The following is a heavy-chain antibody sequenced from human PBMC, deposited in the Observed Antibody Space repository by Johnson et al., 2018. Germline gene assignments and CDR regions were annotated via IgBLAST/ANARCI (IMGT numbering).Heavy chain of an antibody. Sequence: QVQLVESGGGVVQPGRSLRLSCAASGFIFSTFGMHWVRQAPGKGLEWVAVISYDGNNKYYADSVKGRSTISRDNSKNTLYLQMHSLRTEDTAVYYCAKASNSYYYYLDVWGKGTTVTVSS. J-gene: IGHJ6*03. CDR1: GFIFSTFG. V-gene: IGHV3-30*18. CDR2: ISYDGNNK. CDR3: AKASNSYYYYLDV.